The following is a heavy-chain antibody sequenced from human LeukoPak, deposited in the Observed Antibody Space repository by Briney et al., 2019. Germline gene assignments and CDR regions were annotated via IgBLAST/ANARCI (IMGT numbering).Heavy chain of an antibody. J-gene: IGHJ4*02. V-gene: IGHV3-21*01. CDR2: ISSSSSYI. D-gene: IGHD6-13*01. CDR3: ARDSRVYSSTPPYYFDY. CDR1: GFTFSSYS. Sequence: GGSLRLSCAASGFTFSSYSMNWVRQAPGKGLEWVSSISSSSSYIYYADSVKGRFTISRDNAKNSLYLQMNSLRAEDTAVYYCARDSRVYSSTPPYYFDYWGQGTLVTVSS.